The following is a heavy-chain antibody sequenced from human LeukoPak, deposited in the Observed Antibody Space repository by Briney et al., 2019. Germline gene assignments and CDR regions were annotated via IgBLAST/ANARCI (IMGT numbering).Heavy chain of an antibody. CDR1: GFTFSYYS. V-gene: IGHV3-21*06. J-gene: IGHJ6*03. CDR3: AKDMTTVVTPYYYYYMDV. Sequence: GGSLRLSCAASGFTFSYYSMNWVRQAPGKGLEWVSSISESGAHTFYADSVKGRFIVSRGNAQNSLYLEMNSLRLEDTAVYYCAKDMTTVVTPYYYYYMDVWGKGTPVTVSS. D-gene: IGHD4-23*01. CDR2: ISESGAHT.